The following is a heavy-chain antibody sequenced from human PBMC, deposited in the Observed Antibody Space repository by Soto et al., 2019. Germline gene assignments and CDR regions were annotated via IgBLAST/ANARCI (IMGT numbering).Heavy chain of an antibody. CDR3: ARVGTRYYDILTGYYKPDYYYYGMDV. J-gene: IGHJ6*02. V-gene: IGHV3-30-3*01. CDR2: ISYDGSNK. CDR1: GFTFSSYA. Sequence: GGSMRLSCAASGFTFSSYAMHLVRQAPGKGLEWVAVISYDGSNKYYADSVKGRFTISRDNSKNTLYLQMNSLRAEDTAVYYCARVGTRYYDILTGYYKPDYYYYGMDVWGQGTTVTVSS. D-gene: IGHD3-9*01.